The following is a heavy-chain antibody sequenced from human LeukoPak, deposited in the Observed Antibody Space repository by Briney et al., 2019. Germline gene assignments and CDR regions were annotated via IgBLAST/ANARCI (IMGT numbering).Heavy chain of an antibody. CDR2: ISYDGSNK. CDR1: GFTFSSYA. CDR3: ARDWFLYDSSGYYMD. Sequence: PGGSLRLSCAASGFTFSSYAMHWVRQAPGKGLEWVAVISYDGSNKYYADSVKGRFTISRDNSKNTLYLQMNSLRAEDTAVYYCARDWFLYDSSGYYMDWGQGTLVTVSS. V-gene: IGHV3-30-3*01. J-gene: IGHJ4*02. D-gene: IGHD3-22*01.